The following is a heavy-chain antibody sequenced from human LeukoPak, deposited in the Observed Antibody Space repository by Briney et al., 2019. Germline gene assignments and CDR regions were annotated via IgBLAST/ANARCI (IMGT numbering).Heavy chain of an antibody. CDR2: INHSGST. D-gene: IGHD5-18*01. V-gene: IGHV4-34*01. J-gene: IGHJ4*02. CDR1: GGSFSGYY. Sequence: SETLSLTCAVYGGSFSGYYWSWIRQPPGKGLEWIGEINHSGSTNYNPSLKSRVTISVDTSKNQFSLKLSSVTAADTAVYYCARRRGYSIDYWGQGTLVTVSS. CDR3: ARRRGYSIDY.